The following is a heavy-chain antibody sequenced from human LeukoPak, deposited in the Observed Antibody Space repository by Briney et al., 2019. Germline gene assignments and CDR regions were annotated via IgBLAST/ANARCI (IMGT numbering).Heavy chain of an antibody. CDR1: GFTFSSYL. V-gene: IGHV3-74*01. Sequence: QPGGSLRLSCAASGFTFSSYLMHWVRQAPGKGLVWVSRIDTDGSSTSYADSVKGRFTISRDNAKNTLYLQMNSLRAEDTAVYYCGRYLERGGYWGQGTLVTASS. CDR2: IDTDGSST. CDR3: GRYLERGGY. D-gene: IGHD1-1*01. J-gene: IGHJ4*02.